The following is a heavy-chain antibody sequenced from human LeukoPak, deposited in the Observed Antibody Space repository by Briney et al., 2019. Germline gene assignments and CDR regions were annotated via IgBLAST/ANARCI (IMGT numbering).Heavy chain of an antibody. CDR3: AQVADILTGYYQNWFDP. CDR2: IYWDDDK. Sequence: SGPTLVKPTQTLTLTCTFSGFSLSTSGVGVGWIRQPPGKALEWLALIYWDDDKRYSPSLKSRITITKDTSKNQVVLTMTNMDPVDTATYYCAQVADILTGYYQNWFDPWGQGTLVTVSS. CDR1: GFSLSTSGVG. D-gene: IGHD3-9*01. J-gene: IGHJ5*02. V-gene: IGHV2-5*02.